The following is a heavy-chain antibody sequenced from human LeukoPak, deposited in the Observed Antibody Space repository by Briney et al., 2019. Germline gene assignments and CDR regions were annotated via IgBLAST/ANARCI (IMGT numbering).Heavy chain of an antibody. CDR1: GFTVSTNY. CDR2: IYAGGNT. CDR3: TRDRLGSGSYGDFDY. J-gene: IGHJ4*02. D-gene: IGHD3-10*01. V-gene: IGHV3-66*01. Sequence: GGSLRLSCAASGFTVSTNYMTWVRQAPGKGLEWVSVIYAGGNTYYADSVKDRFIISRDNSKNTLYLQMNSLRAEDTAVYYCTRDRLGSGSYGDFDYWGQGTLVTVSS.